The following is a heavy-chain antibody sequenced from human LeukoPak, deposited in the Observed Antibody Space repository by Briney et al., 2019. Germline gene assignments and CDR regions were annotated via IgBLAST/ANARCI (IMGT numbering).Heavy chain of an antibody. CDR3: ARDYYSCISTSCYWMQGN. J-gene: IGHJ4*02. CDR2: IKQDGSEK. Sequence: GGPLRLSCASSGFTFSSYWMSGVRQAPGKGLEWAANIKQDGSEKYYVDSVKGRFTFSRYNAKISLYLQMNSLRGEDRAVYYCARDYYSCISTSCYWMQGNWSQGTLVTVPS. V-gene: IGHV3-7*01. D-gene: IGHD2-2*01. CDR1: GFTFSSYW.